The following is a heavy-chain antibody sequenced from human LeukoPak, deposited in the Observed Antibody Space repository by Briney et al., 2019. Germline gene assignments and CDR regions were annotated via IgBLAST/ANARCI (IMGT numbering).Heavy chain of an antibody. J-gene: IGHJ5*01. D-gene: IGHD3-22*01. Sequence: GGSLRLSCAASGFTFTIYAMSWVRQAPGKGLEWVSSITSDGSNTWYADSVKGRFTISRDNSKNTLRLQMNSLRAEDTAIYYCAKDRPNYYHSSGHNYRQNGDSWGHGTLVTVSS. CDR2: ITSDGSNT. CDR1: GFTFTIYA. CDR3: AKDRPNYYHSSGHNYRQNGDS. V-gene: IGHV3-23*01.